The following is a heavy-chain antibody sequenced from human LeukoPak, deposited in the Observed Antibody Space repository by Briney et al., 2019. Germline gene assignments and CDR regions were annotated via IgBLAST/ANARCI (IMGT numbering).Heavy chain of an antibody. Sequence: GGSLRLSCAASGFTFSSYAMHWVRQAPGKGLEWVAVISYDGSNKYYADSVKGRFTISRDNSKNTLYLQMNGLSAEDTAVYYCARDLLSGYSYGYDYNWFDPWGQGTLVTVSS. J-gene: IGHJ5*02. CDR2: ISYDGSNK. CDR3: ARDLLSGYSYGYDYNWFDP. V-gene: IGHV3-30-3*01. CDR1: GFTFSSYA. D-gene: IGHD5-18*01.